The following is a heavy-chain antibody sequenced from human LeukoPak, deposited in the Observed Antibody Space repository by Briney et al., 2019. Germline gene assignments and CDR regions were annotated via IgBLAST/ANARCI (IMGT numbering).Heavy chain of an antibody. V-gene: IGHV1-2*02. CDR2: INPNSGIT. D-gene: IGHD1-26*01. Sequence: VASLKVSCKASGYTFTNDHIHWVRQAPGQGLEWMGWINPNSGITKYAQKLEGRVTMTRDTSISTAYMELSRLRSDDTAVYYCARDFYSGSNVPHYWGQGTLVIVSS. CDR1: GYTFTNDH. J-gene: IGHJ4*02. CDR3: ARDFYSGSNVPHY.